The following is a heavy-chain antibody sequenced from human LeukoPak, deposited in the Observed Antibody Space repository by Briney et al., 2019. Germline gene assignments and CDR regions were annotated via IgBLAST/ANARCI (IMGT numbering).Heavy chain of an antibody. V-gene: IGHV3-33*01. CDR3: ARSIPRYDGSAYYPDY. J-gene: IGHJ4*02. CDR2: MWYDGSND. CDR1: GFTFSGYG. Sequence: PGGSLRLSCAASGFTFSGYGMHWVRQAPGKGLEWVAVMWYDGSNDDYADSVKGRFTISRDNSKSTLYLQMNSLRAEDTAIYYCARSIPRYDGSAYYPDYWGQGTLVTVSS. D-gene: IGHD3-22*01.